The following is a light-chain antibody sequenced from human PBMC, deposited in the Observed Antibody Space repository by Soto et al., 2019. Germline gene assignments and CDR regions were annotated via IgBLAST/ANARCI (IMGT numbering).Light chain of an antibody. V-gene: IGLV2-14*03. CDR3: SSYTTINTVV. CDR2: DVR. Sequence: SALTQPASVSGSPGQSITISCTGTSGDVGGSDFVSWYQLHPGEAPKVLIYDVRNRPSGISNRFSASKSGNTASLTISGLQAEDEAEYYCSSYTTINTVVFGGGTKVTVL. CDR1: SGDVGGSDF. J-gene: IGLJ3*02.